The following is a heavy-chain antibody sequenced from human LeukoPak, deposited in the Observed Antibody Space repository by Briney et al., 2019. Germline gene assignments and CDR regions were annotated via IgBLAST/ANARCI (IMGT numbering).Heavy chain of an antibody. V-gene: IGHV4-59*01. D-gene: IGHD3-22*01. CDR2: IYYSGST. CDR3: ARAPFYDSSGYYYGGSYFDY. CDR1: GGSISSYY. Sequence: SETLSLTCTVSGGSISSYYWSWIRQPPGKGLEWIGYIYYSGSTNNNPSLKSRVTISVDTSKNQFSLKLSSVTAADTAVYYCARAPFYDSSGYYYGGSYFDYWGQGTLVTVSS. J-gene: IGHJ4*02.